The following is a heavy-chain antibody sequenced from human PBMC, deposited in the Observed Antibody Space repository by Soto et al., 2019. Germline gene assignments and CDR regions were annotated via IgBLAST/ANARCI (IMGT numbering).Heavy chain of an antibody. CDR2: ISGSGGSP. CDR3: AQARCSGNSCYVPDY. D-gene: IGHD2-15*01. J-gene: IGHJ4*01. V-gene: IGHV3-23*01. CDR1: GFTFNSYT. Sequence: GGSLRLSCAASGFTFNSYTMAWVRQAPGKGLEWVSSISGSGGSPSYADSVQGRFTISRDNSRNTLSLQMNSLRAEDTATYYCAQARCSGNSCYVPDYWGHGSLITVSS.